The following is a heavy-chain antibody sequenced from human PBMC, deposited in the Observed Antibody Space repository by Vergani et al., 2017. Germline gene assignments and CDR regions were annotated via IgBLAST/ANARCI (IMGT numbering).Heavy chain of an antibody. D-gene: IGHD6-19*01. J-gene: IGHJ6*01. CDR2: IYYAGST. CDR1: GGSISRISYY. CDR3: ATPHTVASLYIDV. V-gene: IGHV4-39*01. Sequence: LQLQESGPGLVKPSETLSLTCIVPGGSISRISYYGAWVRQPPGKGLEWIGSIYYAGSTYYNPSLKSRVTISVDTSKNQFSLKLSSVTAADPATYFCATPHTVASLYIDVLGQGITGNVSS.